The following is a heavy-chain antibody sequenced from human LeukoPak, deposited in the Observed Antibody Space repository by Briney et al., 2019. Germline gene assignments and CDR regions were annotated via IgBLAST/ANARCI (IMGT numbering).Heavy chain of an antibody. D-gene: IGHD1-20*01. Sequence: ASVKVSCKASAYTFISYDINWVRQATGQGPEWMGWMNPNSGHTGYAQKFQGRVTMTRGTSINTAYMELSSLTSEDTAVYYCARERDNWDLDSWGQGTLVTVSS. CDR2: MNPNSGHT. CDR1: AYTFISYD. V-gene: IGHV1-8*01. J-gene: IGHJ4*02. CDR3: ARERDNWDLDS.